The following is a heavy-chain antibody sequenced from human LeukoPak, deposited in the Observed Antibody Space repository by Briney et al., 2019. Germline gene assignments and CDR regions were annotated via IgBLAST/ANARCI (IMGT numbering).Heavy chain of an antibody. CDR1: GGSVSEYY. D-gene: IGHD3-22*01. CDR2: IFYSKDT. J-gene: IGHJ4*02. CDR3: ARGRDDTSSWGSDY. V-gene: IGHV4-59*02. Sequence: SETLSLTCTVSGGSVSEYYWSWIRQPPGKGLEWIGHIFYSKDTNYDPSLKSRVTISVDTSKNQLSLSLRSVTAADTAVYYCARGRDDTSSWGSDYWGRGTLVTVSS.